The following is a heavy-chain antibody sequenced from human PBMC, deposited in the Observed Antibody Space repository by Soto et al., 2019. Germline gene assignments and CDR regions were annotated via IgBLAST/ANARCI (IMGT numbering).Heavy chain of an antibody. CDR1: GGSISSSSYY. CDR2: IYYSGST. Sequence: SETLSLTCTVSGGSISSSSYYWGWIRQPPGKGLEWIGSIYYSGSTYYNPSLKSRVTISVDTSKNQFSLKLSSVTAADTAVYYCASLYGDYVSYYYMDVWGKGTTVTVSS. CDR3: ASLYGDYVSYYYMDV. J-gene: IGHJ6*03. V-gene: IGHV4-39*01. D-gene: IGHD4-17*01.